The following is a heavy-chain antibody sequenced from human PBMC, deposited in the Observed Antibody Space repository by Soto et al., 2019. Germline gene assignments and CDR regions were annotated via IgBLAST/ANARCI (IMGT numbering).Heavy chain of an antibody. D-gene: IGHD3-16*01. CDR3: ATEGGGGGTYYFDS. V-gene: IGHV1-69*06. J-gene: IGHJ4*02. Sequence: QVPLVQSGAEVKKPGSSVKVSCRASGVTFTNYAISWVRQAPGQGLEWVGGILPIFGAASYAQKFQGRVTITADTSTYTAYLELSSLGSEDTAVYYGATEGGGGGTYYFDSWGQGTLVTVSS. CDR2: ILPIFGAA. CDR1: GVTFTNYA.